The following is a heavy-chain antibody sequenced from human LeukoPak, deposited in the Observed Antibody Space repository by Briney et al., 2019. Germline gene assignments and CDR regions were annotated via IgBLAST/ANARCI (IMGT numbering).Heavy chain of an antibody. Sequence: PSQTLPLTCTVSGGSISSGGYYWSWIRQHPGKGLEWIGYIYYSGSTYYNPSLKSRVTISVDTSKNQFSLKLSSVTAADTAVYYCARERIDSSGYDYWGQGTLVTVSS. CDR1: GGSISSGGYY. V-gene: IGHV4-31*03. D-gene: IGHD3-22*01. CDR2: IYYSGST. CDR3: ARERIDSSGYDY. J-gene: IGHJ4*02.